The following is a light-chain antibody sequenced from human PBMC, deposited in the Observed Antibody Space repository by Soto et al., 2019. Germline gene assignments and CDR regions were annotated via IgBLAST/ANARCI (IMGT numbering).Light chain of an antibody. CDR3: QQYRDNWT. CDR1: QSISSW. V-gene: IGKV1-5*03. J-gene: IGKJ1*01. CDR2: KAS. Sequence: DIQMTQSPSTLSASVGDRVTITCRASQSISSWLAWYQQKPGTAPKLLIYKASTLRSGVPSRFSGSGSGTEFTLTISSLQPDDFATYYCQQYRDNWTFGQGTRVDSK.